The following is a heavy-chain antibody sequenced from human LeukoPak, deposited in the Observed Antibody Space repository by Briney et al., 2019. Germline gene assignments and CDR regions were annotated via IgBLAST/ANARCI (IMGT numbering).Heavy chain of an antibody. Sequence: GGALRLSCVASGFTFSRYWMHLVRQAPGTGLEWVSRINSDGSSTSYAHSVKGRFTISRDNTKNLLYLEMNSLRAEDTAMYFCVGDVGAVRGEVYFDYWGQGTLVTVSS. D-gene: IGHD3-10*01. CDR1: GFTFSRYW. CDR2: INSDGSST. CDR3: VGDVGAVRGEVYFDY. V-gene: IGHV3-74*01. J-gene: IGHJ4*02.